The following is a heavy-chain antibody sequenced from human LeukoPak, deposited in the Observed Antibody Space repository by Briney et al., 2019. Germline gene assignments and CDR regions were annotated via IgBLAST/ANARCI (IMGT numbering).Heavy chain of an antibody. CDR2: ISSTGDYI. CDR3: LSGNYPDSTWESYRLDAFDI. CDR1: GYTLRHYS. D-gene: IGHD3-16*02. Sequence: GGSLRLSCAASGYTLRHYSVNWVRQAPGKGLEWVSSISSTGDYIYYADSVKGRFTISRDNAKSSLYLQMNSLRAEDTAVYYCLSGNYPDSTWESYRLDAFDIWGQGTTVIVSS. V-gene: IGHV3-21*01. J-gene: IGHJ3*02.